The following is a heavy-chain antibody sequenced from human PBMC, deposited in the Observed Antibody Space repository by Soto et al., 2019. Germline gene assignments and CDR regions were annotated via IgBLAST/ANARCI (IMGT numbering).Heavy chain of an antibody. V-gene: IGHV4-31*03. CDR1: GGSISSGGYY. CDR2: IYYSGST. D-gene: IGHD3-22*01. Sequence: QVQLQESGPGLVKPSQTLSLTCTVSGGSISSGGYYWSWIRQHPEKGLEWIGYIYYSGSTYYNPSLKSRVTISVDTSKNQFSLKLSSVTAADTAVYYCAIYDSSGSRGFQHWGQGTLVTVSS. J-gene: IGHJ1*01. CDR3: AIYDSSGSRGFQH.